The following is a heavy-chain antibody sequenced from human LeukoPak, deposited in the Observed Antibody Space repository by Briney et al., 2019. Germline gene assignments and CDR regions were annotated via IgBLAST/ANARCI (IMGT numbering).Heavy chain of an antibody. D-gene: IGHD3-3*01. CDR1: GFTFSSYA. CDR3: AKDRDFWSGYLSWFDP. J-gene: IGHJ5*02. CDR2: ISGSSGST. Sequence: PGGSLRLSCAASGFTFSSYAMSWVRQAPGKGLEWVSAISGSSGSTYYADSVKGRFTISRDNSKNTLYLQMNSLRAEDTAVYYCAKDRDFWSGYLSWFDPWGQGTLVTVSS. V-gene: IGHV3-23*01.